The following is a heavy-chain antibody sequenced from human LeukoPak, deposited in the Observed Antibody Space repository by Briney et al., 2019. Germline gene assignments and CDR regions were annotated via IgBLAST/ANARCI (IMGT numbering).Heavy chain of an antibody. CDR3: ARGGSSWTRPNYYYGMDV. V-gene: IGHV4-34*01. D-gene: IGHD6-13*01. CDR1: GGSFRGYY. Sequence: SETLSLTCAVYGGSFRGYYWSWIRQPPGKGLEWIGEINHSGSTNYNPSLKSRVTISVDTSKNQFSLKLSSVTAADTAVYYCARGGSSWTRPNYYYGMDVWGKGTTVTVSS. CDR2: INHSGST. J-gene: IGHJ6*04.